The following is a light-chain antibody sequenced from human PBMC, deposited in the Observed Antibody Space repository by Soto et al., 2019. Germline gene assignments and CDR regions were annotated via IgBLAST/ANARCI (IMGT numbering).Light chain of an antibody. CDR3: QQYSTYSHT. CDR1: QSISNW. CDR2: RAS. Sequence: DIQMTQSPSTLSASVGDRVTITCRASQSISNWLAWYQQKPGKAPKLLIYRASALESGVPSRFSGSGSGTEFTLTISSLQPDDFATYYCQQYSTYSHTFGQGTKPEI. V-gene: IGKV1-5*03. J-gene: IGKJ2*01.